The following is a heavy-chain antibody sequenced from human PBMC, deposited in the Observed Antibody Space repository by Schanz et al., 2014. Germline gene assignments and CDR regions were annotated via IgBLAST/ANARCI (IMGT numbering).Heavy chain of an antibody. Sequence: EVHLVESGGGLVQPGGSLKLSCAASGLIFSNYVMSWVRQAPGKGLEWVSTIGTSGGTNYAESVKGRFTISRDNSKNTLCLQMNSLRVEDSAIYYCAKDISDTSGKDDYWGQGTLVTVSS. V-gene: IGHV3-23*04. CDR1: GLIFSNYV. J-gene: IGHJ4*02. D-gene: IGHD3-22*01. CDR3: AKDISDTSGKDDY. CDR2: IGTSGGT.